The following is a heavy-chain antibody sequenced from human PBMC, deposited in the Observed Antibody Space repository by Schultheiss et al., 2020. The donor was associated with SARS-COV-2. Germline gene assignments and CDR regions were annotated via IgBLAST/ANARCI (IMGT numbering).Heavy chain of an antibody. D-gene: IGHD3-10*01. CDR3: ARMAVDPWFGEPPYNDY. V-gene: IGHV2-5*08. CDR1: GGSICSYYW. CDR2: IYWNDDK. J-gene: IGHJ4*02. Sequence: QTLSLTCTVSGGSICSYYWSWIRQPPGKALEWLALIYWNDDKRYSPSLKSRLTITKDTSKNQVVLTMSNMNPVDTGTYYCARMAVDPWFGEPPYNDYWGQGTLVTVSS.